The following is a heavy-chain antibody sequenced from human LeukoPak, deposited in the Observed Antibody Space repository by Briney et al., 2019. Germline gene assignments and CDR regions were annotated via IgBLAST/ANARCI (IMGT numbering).Heavy chain of an antibody. V-gene: IGHV3-74*01. D-gene: IGHD4-17*01. CDR1: GFTFSSYW. J-gene: IGHJ3*02. CDR3: ASPVRYDAFPI. CDR2: INSDGSGT. Sequence: GGSLRLSCAASGFTFSSYWMHWVRQGPGKGLVWVSSINSDGSGTTYADSVKGRFTISRDNAKNTLYLQMNSLRVEDTAVYYCASPVRYDAFPIWGQGTMVTVSS.